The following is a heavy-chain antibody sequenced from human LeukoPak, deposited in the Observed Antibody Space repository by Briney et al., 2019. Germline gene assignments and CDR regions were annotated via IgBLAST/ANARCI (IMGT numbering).Heavy chain of an antibody. D-gene: IGHD1-1*01. CDR3: ARDYNWNDRSPFDY. J-gene: IGHJ4*02. CDR1: GYTFTSYG. Sequence: ASVKVSCKASGYTFTSYGISWVRQAPGQGLEWMGWISAYNGNTNYAQKLQGRVTMTTDTSTSTAYMELRSLRSDDTAVYYCARDYNWNDRSPFDYWGQGTLVTVSS. CDR2: ISAYNGNT. V-gene: IGHV1-18*01.